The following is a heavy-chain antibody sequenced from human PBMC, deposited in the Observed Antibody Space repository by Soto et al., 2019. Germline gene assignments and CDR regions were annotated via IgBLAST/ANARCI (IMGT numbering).Heavy chain of an antibody. CDR1: GGSISSSSYY. CDR2: IYYSGST. Sequence: SETLSLTCTVSGGSISSSSYYWGWIRQPPGKGLEWIGGIYYSGSTYYNPSLKSRVTISVDTSKNQFSLKLSSVTTADTAVYYCARDGRIVLMVYANWFDPWGQGTLVTVSS. D-gene: IGHD2-8*01. J-gene: IGHJ5*02. V-gene: IGHV4-39*07. CDR3: ARDGRIVLMVYANWFDP.